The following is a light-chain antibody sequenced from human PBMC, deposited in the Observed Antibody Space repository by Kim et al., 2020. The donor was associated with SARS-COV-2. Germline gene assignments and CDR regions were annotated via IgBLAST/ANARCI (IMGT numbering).Light chain of an antibody. CDR3: QQYDGLST. J-gene: IGKJ1*01. V-gene: IGKV1-5*01. CDR1: HNINIG. Sequence: SASRGERVTITCRASHNINIGLAWYQQKPGKAPNLLIYEASTVESGVPSRFSGSGSGTEFTLTINSLQPDDFATYYCQQYDGLSTFGQGTKVDIK. CDR2: EAS.